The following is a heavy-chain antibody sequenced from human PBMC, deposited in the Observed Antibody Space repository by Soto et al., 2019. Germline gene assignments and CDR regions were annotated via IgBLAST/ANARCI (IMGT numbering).Heavy chain of an antibody. V-gene: IGHV4-59*02. CDR1: GASVSNYY. CDR2: IHISGTT. CDR3: AHMPGGGYAYNYLDY. D-gene: IGHD3-16*01. J-gene: IGHJ4*02. Sequence: QVQLQESGPGLVKPSETLSLTCTVSGASVSNYYWHWIRQPPGKGLEWIGYIHISGTTNYNPSLTSRLTMSVDTPNNQFSLNLSSVIAADTDVYYCAHMPGGGYAYNYLDYWGQGSLVTVSS.